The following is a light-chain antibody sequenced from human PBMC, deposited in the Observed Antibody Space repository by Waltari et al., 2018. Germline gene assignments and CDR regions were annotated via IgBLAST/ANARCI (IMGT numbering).Light chain of an antibody. CDR1: QDINGS. CDR3: QKYNRAPRT. J-gene: IGKJ1*01. CDR2: AAS. Sequence: DIQLTQSPSSLSASAGDRATIACRASQDINGSLAWYQHKPGKAPKLLIYAASTLHSGVPSRFSGSGSGTDFTLTISGLQADDVATYFCQKYNRAPRTFGQGTYVEMK. V-gene: IGKV1-27*01.